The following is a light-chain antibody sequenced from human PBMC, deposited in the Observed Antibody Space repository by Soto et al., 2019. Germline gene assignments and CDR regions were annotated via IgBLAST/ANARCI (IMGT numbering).Light chain of an antibody. V-gene: IGKV3-20*01. J-gene: IGKJ5*01. CDR1: QSVSNNY. CDR3: QQYGSSRFT. CDR2: GAS. Sequence: ETVLSKSPGTLSLSPRERATLSCRASQSVSNNYLAWYQQKPGQAPRLLIYGASNRATGIPDRFSGSGSGTDFTLTISRLEPEDFAVYYCQQYGSSRFTFGQGARLEVK.